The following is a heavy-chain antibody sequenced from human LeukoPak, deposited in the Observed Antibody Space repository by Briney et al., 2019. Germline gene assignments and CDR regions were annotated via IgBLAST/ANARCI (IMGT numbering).Heavy chain of an antibody. CDR2: IGAGGENT. J-gene: IGHJ4*02. CDR1: GFTFSSYA. CDR3: AKGAPPRLRSDWFAAPDY. Sequence: GGSLRLSCAASGFTFSSYAMHWVRQAPGKGLEWVSTIGAGGENTYYADSVKGRFTISRDNSKNTVYLQMNSLSAEDTAVYYCAKGAPPRLRSDWFAAPDYWGQGTLVTVSS. V-gene: IGHV3-23*01. D-gene: IGHD3-9*01.